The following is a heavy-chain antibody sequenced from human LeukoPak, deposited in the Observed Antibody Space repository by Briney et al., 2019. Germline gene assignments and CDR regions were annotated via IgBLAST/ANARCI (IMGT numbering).Heavy chain of an antibody. Sequence: ASVKVSCKASGYTFTGYYMHWVRQAPGQGLEWMGWISAYNGNTNYAQKLQGRVTMTTDTSTSTAYMELRSLRSDDTAVYYCAQVGALDAFDIWGQGTMVTVSS. J-gene: IGHJ3*02. CDR1: GYTFTGYY. D-gene: IGHD1-26*01. CDR3: AQVGALDAFDI. V-gene: IGHV1-18*04. CDR2: ISAYNGNT.